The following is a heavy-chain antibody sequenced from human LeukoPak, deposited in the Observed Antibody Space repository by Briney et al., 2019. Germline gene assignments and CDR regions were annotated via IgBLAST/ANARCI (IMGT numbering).Heavy chain of an antibody. J-gene: IGHJ3*02. CDR3: ARGLFLSGYLDAFDI. CDR2: ISSNGGST. CDR1: GFTFSSYA. D-gene: IGHD3-22*01. V-gene: IGHV3-64*01. Sequence: GGSLRLSCAASGFTFSSYAMHWVRQAPGKGLEYVSAISSNGGSTYYANSVKGRFTISRDNSKNTLYLQMNSLRVEDTAVYYCARGLFLSGYLDAFDIWGQGTVVTVSS.